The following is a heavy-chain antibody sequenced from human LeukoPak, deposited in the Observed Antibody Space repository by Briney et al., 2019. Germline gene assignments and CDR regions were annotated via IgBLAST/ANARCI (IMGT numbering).Heavy chain of an antibody. CDR1: GGSFSGYY. CDR2: INHSGST. D-gene: IGHD5-18*01. V-gene: IGHV4-34*01. Sequence: PSETLSLTCAVYGGSFSGYYWSWIRQPPGKGLEWIGEINHSGSTNYNPSLKSRLTISIDTSKNQFSLRLSSVTAADTAVYYCARGAAGYSYGWGQGTLVTVSS. CDR3: ARGAAGYSYG. J-gene: IGHJ4*02.